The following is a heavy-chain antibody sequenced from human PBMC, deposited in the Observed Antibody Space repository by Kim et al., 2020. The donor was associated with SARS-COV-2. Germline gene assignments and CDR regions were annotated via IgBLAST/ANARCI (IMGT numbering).Heavy chain of an antibody. CDR1: GGSFSGYY. CDR3: ARGGDTYCSSTSCRHNWF. V-gene: IGHV4-34*01. D-gene: IGHD2-2*01. CDR2: INHSGST. J-gene: IGHJ5*01. Sequence: SETLSLTCAVYGGSFSGYYWSWIRQPPGKGLEWIGEINHSGSTNYNPSLKSRVTISVDTSKNQFSLKLSSVTAADTAVYYCARGGDTYCSSTSCRHNWF.